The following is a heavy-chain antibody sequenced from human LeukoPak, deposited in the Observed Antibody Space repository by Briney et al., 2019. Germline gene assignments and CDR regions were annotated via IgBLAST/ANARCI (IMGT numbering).Heavy chain of an antibody. D-gene: IGHD2-21*02. V-gene: IGHV3-23*05. CDR1: GSTFSNFG. J-gene: IGHJ4*02. CDR2: IDNRGRTT. Sequence: GGSLRLSCAASGSTFSNFGMSWVRQAPGKGLEWVSTIDNRGRTTYYIDSVKGRFTISSDNSKSTLFLQMNSLRAEDTAVYYCAHRSGLLSYYFDYWGPGTLVTVSS. CDR3: AHRSGLLSYYFDY.